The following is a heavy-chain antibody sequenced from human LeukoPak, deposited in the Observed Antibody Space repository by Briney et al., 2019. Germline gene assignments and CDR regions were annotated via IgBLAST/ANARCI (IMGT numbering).Heavy chain of an antibody. D-gene: IGHD2-2*01. CDR1: GFTFSSYW. CDR2: IKQDGSEK. V-gene: IGHV3-7*03. Sequence: QSGGSLRLSCAASGFTFSSYWMSWVRQAPGKGLEWVANIKQDGSEKYYVDSVKGRFTISRDNAKNSLYLQMNSLRAEDTAVYYCARDLYCSSTSCYAGDYWGQGTLVTVSS. CDR3: ARDLYCSSTSCYAGDY. J-gene: IGHJ4*02.